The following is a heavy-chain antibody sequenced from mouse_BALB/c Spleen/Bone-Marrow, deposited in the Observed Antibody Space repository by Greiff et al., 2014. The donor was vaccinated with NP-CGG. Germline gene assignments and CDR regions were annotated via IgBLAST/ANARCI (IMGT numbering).Heavy chain of an antibody. CDR2: ISSLAYSI. CDR3: ARGQGATGAMDY. Sequence: EVQLVESGGGLVQPGGSRKLSCAASGFTFSDYGMAWVRLSPGKGPEWVAFISSLAYSIYYADTVTGRFTISRENAKNTLYLEMSSLRSEDTAMYYCARGQGATGAMDYWGQGTSVTVSS. CDR1: GFTFSDYG. V-gene: IGHV5-15*02. D-gene: IGHD3-1*01. J-gene: IGHJ4*01.